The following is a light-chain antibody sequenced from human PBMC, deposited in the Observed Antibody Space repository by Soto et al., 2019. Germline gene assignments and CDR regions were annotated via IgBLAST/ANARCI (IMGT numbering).Light chain of an antibody. CDR2: DAS. V-gene: IGKV1-5*01. CDR1: QSISYW. CDR3: LQYHSYWT. Sequence: DIQMTQSPSTLSASLGDRVTITCRASQSISYWLAWYQQKPGKAPKLLISDASSLRSGVPSRFSGRGSGTEFTLTISGLQPGDFASYFCLQYHSYWTFGQGTKVEIK. J-gene: IGKJ1*01.